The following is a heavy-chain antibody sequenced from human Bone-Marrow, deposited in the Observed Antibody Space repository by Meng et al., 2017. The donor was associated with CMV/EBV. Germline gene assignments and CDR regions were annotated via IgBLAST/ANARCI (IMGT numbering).Heavy chain of an antibody. CDR1: GFTFTSND. CDR3: AKGDYYYGMDV. V-gene: IGHV3-13*01. Sequence: GGSLRLSCAASGFTFTSNDMYWVRQAPGKGLEWVSAIGAAGDTYYSGSVKGRFTISRENAKNSLYLQMNSLRAGDTAVYYCAKGDYYYGMDVWGQGTTVTVYS. D-gene: IGHD3-16*01. CDR2: IGAAGDT. J-gene: IGHJ6*02.